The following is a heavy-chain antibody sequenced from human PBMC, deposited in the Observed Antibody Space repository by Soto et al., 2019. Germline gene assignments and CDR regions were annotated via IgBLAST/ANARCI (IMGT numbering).Heavy chain of an antibody. V-gene: IGHV1-18*01. J-gene: IGHJ4*02. CDR1: GYTFTSYG. D-gene: IGHD4-4*01. Sequence: QVQLVQSGAEVKKPGASVKVSCKASGYTFTSYGISWVRQAPGQGLEWMGWIRAYNGNKKYAQKLQGRVTMTTDTSTSTASRELRSLRSDDTAVYYCARVVTPYYFDYWGREPWSPSPQ. CDR3: ARVVTPYYFDY. CDR2: IRAYNGNK.